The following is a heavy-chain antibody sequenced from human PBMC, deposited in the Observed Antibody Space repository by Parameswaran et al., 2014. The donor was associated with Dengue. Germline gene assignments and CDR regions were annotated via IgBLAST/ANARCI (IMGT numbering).Heavy chain of an antibody. V-gene: IGHV1-69*06. D-gene: IGHD5-12*01. CDR2: LIPVFGRA. J-gene: IGHJ6*02. CDR3: ASEGTHSGYDWRV. Sequence: WVRQAPGQGLEWVGGLIPVFGRANYAQNFQDRVTISADTSTSTAYMELSSLSSEDTAVYYCASEGTHSGYDWRVWGQGTTVTVSS.